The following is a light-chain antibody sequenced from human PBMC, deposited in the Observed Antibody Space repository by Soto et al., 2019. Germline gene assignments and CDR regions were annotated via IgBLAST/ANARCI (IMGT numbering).Light chain of an antibody. Sequence: DIKMTQSPSTLSASVGDRVTITCRASQSISSWLAWYQQKPGKAPKLLIYKASSLQSGVPSRFRGSRSGTEFTLTVSSLQPEDFATYYCLQDHDDSWTFGQGTKVDIK. CDR2: KAS. J-gene: IGKJ1*01. CDR1: QSISSW. CDR3: LQDHDDSWT. V-gene: IGKV1-5*03.